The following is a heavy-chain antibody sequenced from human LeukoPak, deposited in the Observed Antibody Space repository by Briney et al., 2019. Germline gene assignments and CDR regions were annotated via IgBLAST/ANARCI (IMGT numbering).Heavy chain of an antibody. Sequence: SETLSLTCAVYGGSFSGYYWSWIRQPPGKGLEWIGEINHSGSTNYNPSLKSRVTISVDTSKNQFPLKLSSVTAADTAVYYCARALRGAAAGNYYFDSWGQGTLVTVSS. J-gene: IGHJ4*02. CDR3: ARALRGAAAGNYYFDS. CDR1: GGSFSGYY. CDR2: INHSGST. V-gene: IGHV4-34*01. D-gene: IGHD6-13*01.